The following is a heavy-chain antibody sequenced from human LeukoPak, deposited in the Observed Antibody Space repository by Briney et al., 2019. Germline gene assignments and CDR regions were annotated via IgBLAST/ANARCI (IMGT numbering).Heavy chain of an antibody. CDR1: GFTFSSYG. J-gene: IGHJ4*02. D-gene: IGHD6-19*01. V-gene: IGHV3-33*01. Sequence: GGSLRLSCAASGFTFSSYGMHWVRQAPAKGLEWVAVIWYDGSNKYYADSVKGRFTISRDNSKNTLYLQMNSLRAEDTAVYYCARALRSGWYLDYWGQGTLVTVSS. CDR2: IWYDGSNK. CDR3: ARALRSGWYLDY.